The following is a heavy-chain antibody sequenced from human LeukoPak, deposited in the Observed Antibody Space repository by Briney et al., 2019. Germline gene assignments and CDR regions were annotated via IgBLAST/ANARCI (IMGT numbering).Heavy chain of an antibody. CDR1: GYTLTELS. CDR2: FDPEDGET. V-gene: IGHV1-24*01. J-gene: IGHJ1*01. CDR3: ATVSYYYDSSGYQGYFQH. Sequence: ASVKVSCKASGYTLTELSIHWVRQAPGKGLEWMGGFDPEDGETIYAQRFQGRATMTEDTSTDTAYMELSSLRSEDAAVYYCATVSYYYDSSGYQGYFQHWGQGTLVTVSS. D-gene: IGHD3-22*01.